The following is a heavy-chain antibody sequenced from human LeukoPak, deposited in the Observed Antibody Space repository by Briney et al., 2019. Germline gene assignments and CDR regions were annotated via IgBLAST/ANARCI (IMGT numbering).Heavy chain of an antibody. V-gene: IGHV4-31*03. CDR2: IYYSGST. CDR1: GGSISSGGYY. J-gene: IGHJ4*02. D-gene: IGHD2-21*02. CDR3: ASYVVVTGFDY. Sequence: PSETLSLTRTVSGGSISSGGYYWSWIRQHPGKGLEWIGYIYYSGSTYYNPSLKSRVTISVDTSKNQFSLKLSSVTAADTAVYYCASYVVVTGFDYWGQGTLVTVSS.